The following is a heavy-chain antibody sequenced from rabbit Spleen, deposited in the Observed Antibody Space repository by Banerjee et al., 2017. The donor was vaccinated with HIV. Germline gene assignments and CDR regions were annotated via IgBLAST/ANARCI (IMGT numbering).Heavy chain of an antibody. V-gene: IGHV1S45*01. CDR2: IYAGSSDST. CDR3: ARDTGTSFSTYGMDL. J-gene: IGHJ6*01. Sequence: QEQLEESGGDLVKPEGSLTLTCTASGFSFNDNYYMCWVRQAPGKGLEWIACIYAGSSDSTYSATWAKGRFSISKTSSTTVTLQMTTLTAADTATYFCARDTGTSFSTYGMDLWGPGTLVTVS. CDR1: GFSFNDNYY. D-gene: IGHD8-1*01.